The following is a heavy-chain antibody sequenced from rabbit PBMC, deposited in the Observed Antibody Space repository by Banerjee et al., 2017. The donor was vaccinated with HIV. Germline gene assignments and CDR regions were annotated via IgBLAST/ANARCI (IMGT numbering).Heavy chain of an antibody. CDR3: ARDRDWTLDL. Sequence: QEQLEESGGDLVKPEGSLTLTCTASGFSFSNGYVMCWVRQAPGKGLEWIACIYVDSVANTYYANWAKGRFSISKTSSTTVTLQMTSLTAADTATYFCARDRDWTLDLWGQGTLVTVS. V-gene: IGHV1S45*01. J-gene: IGHJ3*01. CDR1: GFSFSNGYV. D-gene: IGHD4-2*01. CDR2: IYVDSVANT.